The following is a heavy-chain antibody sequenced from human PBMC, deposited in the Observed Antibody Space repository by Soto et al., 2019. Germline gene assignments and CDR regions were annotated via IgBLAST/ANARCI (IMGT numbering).Heavy chain of an antibody. D-gene: IGHD3-3*01. J-gene: IGHJ5*02. CDR3: ARVVANYDFWSGYFRP. Sequence: SETLSLTCTVSGGCVSSGSDYWSWIRQPPGKGLEWIGYIYYSGSTNYNPSLKSRVTISVDTSKNQFSLKLSSVTAADTAVYYCARVVANYDFWSGYFRPWGQGTLLTVSS. CDR2: IYYSGST. V-gene: IGHV4-61*01. CDR1: GGCVSSGSDY.